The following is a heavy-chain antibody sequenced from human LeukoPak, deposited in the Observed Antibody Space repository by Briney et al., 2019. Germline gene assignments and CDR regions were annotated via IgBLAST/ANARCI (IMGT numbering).Heavy chain of an antibody. CDR1: GGTFSSYA. CDR2: IIPIFGTA. J-gene: IGHJ6*03. D-gene: IGHD3/OR15-3a*01. Sequence: EASVKVSCKASGGTFSSYAISWVRQAPGQGLEWMGGIIPIFGTANYAQKFQGRVTITADESTSTAYMELSSLRSEDTAVYYCARGLDYYYYMDVWGKGPRSPSP. V-gene: IGHV1-69*13. CDR3: ARGLDYYYYMDV.